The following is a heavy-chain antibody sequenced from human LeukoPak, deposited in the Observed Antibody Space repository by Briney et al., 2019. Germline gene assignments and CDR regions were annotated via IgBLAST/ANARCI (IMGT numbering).Heavy chain of an antibody. Sequence: SETLSLTCTVSGGSISSSSYYWGWIRQPPGKGLEWIGSIYYSGSTYYNPSLKSRVTISVDTSKNQFSLKLSSVTAADTAVYYCARQLVVPALDHWGQGTLVTVSS. D-gene: IGHD2-2*01. CDR2: IYYSGST. J-gene: IGHJ4*02. CDR1: GGSISSSSYY. CDR3: ARQLVVPALDH. V-gene: IGHV4-39*01.